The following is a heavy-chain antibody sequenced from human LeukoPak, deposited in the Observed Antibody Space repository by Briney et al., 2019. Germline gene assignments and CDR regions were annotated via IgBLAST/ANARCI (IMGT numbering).Heavy chain of an antibody. V-gene: IGHV3-23*01. CDR2: ISSSGGNT. J-gene: IGHJ4*02. CDR1: GFTFSSYA. Sequence: GGSLRLSCAASGFTFSSYAMSWVRQAPGKGLEWVSAISSSGGNTYYADSVKGRFTISRDNSKNSLYLQMNSLRAEDTAVYDCARGGSGKTTVRLFDFWGQGILVTVSS. D-gene: IGHD4-11*01. CDR3: ARGGSGKTTVRLFDF.